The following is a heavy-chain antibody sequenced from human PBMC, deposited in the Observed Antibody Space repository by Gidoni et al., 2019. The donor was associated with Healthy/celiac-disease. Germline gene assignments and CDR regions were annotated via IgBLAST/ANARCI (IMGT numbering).Heavy chain of an antibody. D-gene: IGHD3-3*01. CDR2: ISSSSSYI. V-gene: IGHV3-21*01. CDR3: ARDGPGGFLEWLLFGYFDL. CDR1: RFTFSSYS. J-gene: IGHJ2*01. Sequence: EVQLVESGGGLVKPGGSLRLSCAASRFTFSSYSMNWVRQAPGKGLEWVSSISSSSSYIYYADSVKGRFTISRDNDKNSLYLQMNSLRAEDTAVYYCARDGPGGFLEWLLFGYFDLWGRGTLVTVSS.